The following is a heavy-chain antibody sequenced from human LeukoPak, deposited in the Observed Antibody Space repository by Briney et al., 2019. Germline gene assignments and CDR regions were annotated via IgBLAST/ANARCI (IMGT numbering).Heavy chain of an antibody. J-gene: IGHJ4*02. CDR1: GFSFSASEVA. CDR3: ALQKNYYGTVHYHYPFDY. D-gene: IGHD3-10*01. CDR2: IFWDDDK. V-gene: IGHV2-5*02. Sequence: ESGPTLVKPTQTLTLTCTFSGFSFSASEVAVGWIRQPPGKALEWLALIFWDDDKRYNPSLKNRLTVTKDASKNQVVLTLTNMDPVDTATYYCALQKNYYGTVHYHYPFDYWGQGTLVTVSS.